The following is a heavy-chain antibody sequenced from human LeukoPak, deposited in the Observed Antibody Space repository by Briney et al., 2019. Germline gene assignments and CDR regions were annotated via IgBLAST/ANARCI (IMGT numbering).Heavy chain of an antibody. D-gene: IGHD3-22*01. CDR2: INPNSGGT. CDR1: GYTFTGYY. Sequence: ASVKVSCKASGYTFTGYYMHWVRQAPGQGLEWMGWINPNSGGTNYAQKFQGRVTMTRDTSTSTVYMELSSLRSEDTAVYYCARVRYYYDSSGYSSVYYGMDVWGQGTTVTVSS. V-gene: IGHV1-2*02. J-gene: IGHJ6*02. CDR3: ARVRYYYDSSGYSSVYYGMDV.